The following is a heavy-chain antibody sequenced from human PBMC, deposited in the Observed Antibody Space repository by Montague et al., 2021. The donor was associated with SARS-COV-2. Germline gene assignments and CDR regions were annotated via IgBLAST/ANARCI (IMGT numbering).Heavy chain of an antibody. Sequence: SLRLSCAASGFTFSSYGMNWCRQAAGKGLEWVSAISTTVANTYYAGSVKGRFTISRDNSKNTLYLQLNSLRDEDTAVYYCAKEGVVVGADGFDYWGQGTMV. CDR2: ISTTVANT. V-gene: IGHV3-23*01. J-gene: IGHJ3*01. D-gene: IGHD3-22*01. CDR3: AKEGVVVGADGFDY. CDR1: GFTFSSYG.